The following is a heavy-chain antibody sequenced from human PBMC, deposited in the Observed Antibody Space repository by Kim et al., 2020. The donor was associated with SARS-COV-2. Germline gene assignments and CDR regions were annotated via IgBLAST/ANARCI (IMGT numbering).Heavy chain of an antibody. CDR2: ISGSVGST. CDR1: GFTFSSYA. D-gene: IGHD3-10*01. CDR3: AKSPNYYGSGSYYNPVAGWFDP. V-gene: IGHV3-23*01. Sequence: GGSLRLSCAASGFTFSSYAMSWVRQAPGKGLEWVSAISGSVGSTYYADSVKGRFTISRDNSKNTLYLQMNSLRAEDTAVYYCAKSPNYYGSGSYYNPVAGWFDPWGQGTLVTVSS. J-gene: IGHJ5*02.